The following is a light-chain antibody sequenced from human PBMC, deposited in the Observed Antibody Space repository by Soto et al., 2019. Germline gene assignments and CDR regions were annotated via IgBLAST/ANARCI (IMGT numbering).Light chain of an antibody. CDR1: QSISNY. Sequence: DVPMSGSRSTPSASENTRVSITCRASQSISNYLAWFQQKPGKVPKLLIYAASALQSGVPSRFSGSGSGTDFSLTISSLQPEDFATYYCQPSYRTRPSGQGGKADI. J-gene: IGKJ1*01. V-gene: IGKV1-27*01. CDR2: AAS. CDR3: QPSYRTRP.